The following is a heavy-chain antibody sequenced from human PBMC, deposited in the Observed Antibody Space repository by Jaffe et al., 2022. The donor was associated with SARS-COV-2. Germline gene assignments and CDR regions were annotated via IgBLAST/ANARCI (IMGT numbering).Heavy chain of an antibody. D-gene: IGHD3-10*01. CDR1: NGSISTFY. CDR2: VHYTGTT. Sequence: QVQLQESGPGLVKPSETLTLTCTVSNGSISTFYWSWIRQPPGKRLEWIGYVHYTGTTNYNPSLKRRVTMSVHTSKNQFSLRVNSVTAADTAVYYCARDYYGSGRLDPWGQGTLVTVAS. V-gene: IGHV4-59*01. J-gene: IGHJ5*02. CDR3: ARDYYGSGRLDP.